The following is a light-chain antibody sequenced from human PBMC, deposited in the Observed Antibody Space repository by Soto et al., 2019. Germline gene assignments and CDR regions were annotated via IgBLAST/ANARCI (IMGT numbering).Light chain of an antibody. Sequence: QSALTQPASVSGSPGQSITISCTGTSSDVGGYNYVSWYQQHPGKAPKLIIYEVSNRPSGVSNRFSGSKSGNTASLTVSGLQAEDEADYYCSSYSSFTTLWVFGGGTKLTVL. J-gene: IGLJ3*02. CDR1: SSDVGGYNY. CDR2: EVS. V-gene: IGLV2-14*01. CDR3: SSYSSFTTLWV.